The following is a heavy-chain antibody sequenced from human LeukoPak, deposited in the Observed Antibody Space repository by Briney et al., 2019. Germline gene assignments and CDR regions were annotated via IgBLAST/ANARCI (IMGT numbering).Heavy chain of an antibody. V-gene: IGHV4-39*07. CDR1: GGSISSSSYY. CDR3: ARPGIAVAGVPDAFDI. J-gene: IGHJ3*02. Sequence: SSETLSITCTVSGGSISSSSYYWGWIRQPPGKGLEWIGSIYCSGSTYYNPSLKSRVTISVDTSKNQFSLKLSSVTAADTAVYYCARPGIAVAGVPDAFDIWGQGTMVTVSS. D-gene: IGHD6-19*01. CDR2: IYCSGST.